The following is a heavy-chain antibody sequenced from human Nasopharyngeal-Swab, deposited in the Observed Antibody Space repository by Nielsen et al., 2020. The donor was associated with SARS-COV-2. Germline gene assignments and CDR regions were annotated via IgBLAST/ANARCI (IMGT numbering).Heavy chain of an antibody. CDR1: GFTFSSYA. V-gene: IGHV3-43*02. J-gene: IGHJ4*02. Sequence: GESLKISCAASGFTFSSYAMSWVRQAPGKGLEWVSAISGSGGSTYYADSVKGRFTISRDNSKNSLYLQMNSLRTEDTALYYCAKDSVSSGWVDYWGQGTLVTVSS. CDR2: ISGSGGST. D-gene: IGHD6-19*01. CDR3: AKDSVSSGWVDY.